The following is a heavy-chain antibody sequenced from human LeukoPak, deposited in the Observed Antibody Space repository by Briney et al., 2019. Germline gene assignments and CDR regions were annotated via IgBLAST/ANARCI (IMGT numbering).Heavy chain of an antibody. CDR2: IYYSGST. CDR1: GGSISIYY. V-gene: IGHV4-59*08. J-gene: IGHJ5*02. D-gene: IGHD1-26*01. CDR3: ARSYSGSYSWFDP. Sequence: SETLSLTCTVSGGSISIYYWSWIRQPPGKGLEWIGYIYYSGSTNYNPSLKSRVTISVDTSKNKSSLKLSSVPAADTAVYYCARSYSGSYSWFDPWGQGTLVTVSS.